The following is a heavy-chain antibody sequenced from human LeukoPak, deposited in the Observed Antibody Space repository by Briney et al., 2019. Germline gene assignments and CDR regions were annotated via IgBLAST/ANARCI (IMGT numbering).Heavy chain of an antibody. CDR1: GFTFSSYW. CDR3: AKSTSPYSSSSYFDY. J-gene: IGHJ4*02. D-gene: IGHD6-6*01. Sequence: PGGSLRLSCAASGFTFSSYWVHWVRQAPGEGLEWVSGISWNSGSLGYADSVKGRFTISRDNAKNSLYLQMNSLRAEDTALYYCAKSTSPYSSSSYFDYWGQGTLVTVSS. CDR2: ISWNSGSL. V-gene: IGHV3-9*01.